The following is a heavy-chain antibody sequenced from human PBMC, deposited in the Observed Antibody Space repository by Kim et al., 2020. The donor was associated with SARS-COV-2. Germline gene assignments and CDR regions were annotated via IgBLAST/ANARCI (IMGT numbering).Heavy chain of an antibody. Sequence: SETLSLTCSVSGGSIISSTHYWGWIRQPPGKGLEWIGTIYYSVTTYYNPSLQTRVTIFGDTSKSQFSLRLTSVTAADTAVYYCARHGYTNGVIDYWGQGTLVTVSS. CDR3: ARHGYTNGVIDY. V-gene: IGHV4-39*01. CDR1: GGSIISSTHY. D-gene: IGHD6-19*01. CDR2: IYYSVTT. J-gene: IGHJ4*02.